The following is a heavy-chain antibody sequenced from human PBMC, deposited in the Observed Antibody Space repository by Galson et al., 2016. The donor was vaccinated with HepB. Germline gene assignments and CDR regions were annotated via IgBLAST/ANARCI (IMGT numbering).Heavy chain of an antibody. Sequence: SLRPPCAASRFSFSSYTIHWVRQTPGKGLEWVAAISYDGNNKDYAASVKGRFTISRDNSKNTLYLQMNSLRAADTAVYYCARAEMWYNWNLGAFDIWGQGTMVTVSS. CDR3: ARAEMWYNWNLGAFDI. CDR2: ISYDGNNK. J-gene: IGHJ3*02. D-gene: IGHD1-7*01. V-gene: IGHV3-30-3*01. CDR1: RFSFSSYT.